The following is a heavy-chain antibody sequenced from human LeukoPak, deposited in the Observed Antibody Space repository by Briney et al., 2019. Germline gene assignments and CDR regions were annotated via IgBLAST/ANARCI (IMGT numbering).Heavy chain of an antibody. J-gene: IGHJ4*02. CDR1: AGSVSRVASA. V-gene: IGHV4-30-2*01. Sequence: PSQTLSLTCAVSAGSVSRVASAWSWIRQPPGKGLEWIGYIYHSGSTYYNPSLKSRVTISVDRSKNQFSLKLSSVTAADTAVYYCARVLPYLTIDYWGQGTLVTVSS. CDR2: IYHSGST. CDR3: ARVLPYLTIDY. D-gene: IGHD1-14*01.